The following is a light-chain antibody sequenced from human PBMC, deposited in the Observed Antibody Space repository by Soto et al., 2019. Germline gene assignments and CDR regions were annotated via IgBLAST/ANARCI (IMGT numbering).Light chain of an antibody. CDR3: QSYDSRLSAVV. CDR1: SSNIGAGFD. J-gene: IGLJ2*01. V-gene: IGLV1-40*01. Sequence: QSVLTQPPSVSGAPGQRVTITCTGNSSNIGAGFDVHWYQQLPGTAPNLLIYDNSNRPSGVPDRFSGSKSGTSASLAITGLQAEDGTDYYCQSYDSRLSAVVFGGGTKLTVL. CDR2: DNS.